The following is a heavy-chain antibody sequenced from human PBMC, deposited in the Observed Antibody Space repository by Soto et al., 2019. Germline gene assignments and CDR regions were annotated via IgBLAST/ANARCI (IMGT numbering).Heavy chain of an antibody. CDR1: GFPFSNTW. J-gene: IGHJ5*02. CDR2: IKSKNDGGTT. CDR3: TTLVTS. D-gene: IGHD6-6*01. Sequence: GGSLRLSCAASGFPFSNTWMSWVRQAPGKGLEWVGRIKSKNDGGTTDYAAPVKGRFTISRDDSKNTLYLQMNSLRTEDTAFYYCTTLVTSWGQGTLVTVSS. V-gene: IGHV3-15*01.